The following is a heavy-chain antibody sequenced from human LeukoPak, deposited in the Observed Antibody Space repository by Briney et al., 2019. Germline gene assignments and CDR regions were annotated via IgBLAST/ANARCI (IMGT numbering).Heavy chain of an antibody. CDR3: ARAGCSGGSCYSFGYYYYYMDV. CDR1: GGSISSSSYY. D-gene: IGHD2-15*01. Sequence: SETLSLTCTVSGGSISSSSYYWGWIRQPPGKGLEWIGSIYYSGSTYYNPSLKSRVTISVDTSKNQFSLKLNSVTAADTAVYYCARAGCSGGSCYSFGYYYYYMDVWGKGTTVTISS. CDR2: IYYSGST. J-gene: IGHJ6*03. V-gene: IGHV4-39*07.